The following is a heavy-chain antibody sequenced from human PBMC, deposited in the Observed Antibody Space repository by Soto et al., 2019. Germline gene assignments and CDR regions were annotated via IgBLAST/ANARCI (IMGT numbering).Heavy chain of an antibody. CDR2: ISGSGGNT. CDR3: TKEWGRPLDY. J-gene: IGHJ4*02. D-gene: IGHD7-27*01. CDR1: GFSFSSYA. Sequence: EVQLLQXGGGXXXXXGXLRLSCAASGFSFSSYAMSWVRQAPGKGLEWVSAISGSGGNTYYADSVKGRFTISRDNSKNTLYMQMNSLRAEDTAVYYCTKEWGRPLDYWGQGTLVTVSS. V-gene: IGHV3-23*01.